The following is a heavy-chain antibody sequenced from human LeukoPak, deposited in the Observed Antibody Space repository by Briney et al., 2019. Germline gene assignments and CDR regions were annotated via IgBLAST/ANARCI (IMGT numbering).Heavy chain of an antibody. CDR2: INHSGST. D-gene: IGHD1-14*01. Sequence: KASETLSLTCAVYGGSFSGYYWSWIRQPPGKGLEWIGEINHSGSTNYNPSLRSRVTISVDTSKNQFSLKLSSVTAADTAVYYCARGPPYRGFLHRKDYFDYWGQGTLVTVSS. CDR1: GGSFSGYY. V-gene: IGHV4-34*01. CDR3: ARGPPYRGFLHRKDYFDY. J-gene: IGHJ4*02.